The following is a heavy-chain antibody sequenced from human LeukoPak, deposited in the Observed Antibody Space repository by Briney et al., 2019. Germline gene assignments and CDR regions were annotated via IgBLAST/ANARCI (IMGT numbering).Heavy chain of an antibody. D-gene: IGHD2-2*01. CDR2: IYTSGST. CDR3: ARGRTGYQLLPTKKDYSYYYVDV. V-gene: IGHV4-4*07. J-gene: IGHJ6*03. Sequence: PSETLSLTCTVSGGSISSYYWSWIRQPAGKGLEWIGRIYTSGSTNYNPSLKSRVTISVDTSKNQFSLKLTSVTAADTAVYYCARGRTGYQLLPTKKDYSYYYVDVWDKGTTVTVSS. CDR1: GGSISSYY.